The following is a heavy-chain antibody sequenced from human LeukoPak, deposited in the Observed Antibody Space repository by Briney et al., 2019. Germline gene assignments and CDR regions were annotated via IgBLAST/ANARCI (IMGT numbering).Heavy chain of an antibody. CDR2: ISWNSGSI. CDR3: AKGQFGELSVVWFAP. J-gene: IGHJ5*02. V-gene: IGHV3-9*01. Sequence: GGSLRLSCAASGFTFRNYAMSWVRQAPGKGLEWVSGISWNSGSIGYADSVKGRFTISRDNAKNSLYLQMNSLRAEDTALYYCAKGQFGELSVVWFAPWGQGTLVTVSS. D-gene: IGHD3-10*01. CDR1: GFTFRNYA.